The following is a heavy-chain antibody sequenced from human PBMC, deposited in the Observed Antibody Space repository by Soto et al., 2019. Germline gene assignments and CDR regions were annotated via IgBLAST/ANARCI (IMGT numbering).Heavy chain of an antibody. CDR1: GYTFASYA. CDR3: ARSFGVAAAGPFDY. V-gene: IGHV1-18*01. J-gene: IGHJ4*02. D-gene: IGHD6-13*01. Sequence: GASVKVSCKASGYTFASYAISWMRQAPGQGLEWMGWISAYNGNTNYAQKLQGRVTMTTDTSTSTAYMELRSLRSDDTAVYYCARSFGVAAAGPFDYWGQGTLVTVSS. CDR2: ISAYNGNT.